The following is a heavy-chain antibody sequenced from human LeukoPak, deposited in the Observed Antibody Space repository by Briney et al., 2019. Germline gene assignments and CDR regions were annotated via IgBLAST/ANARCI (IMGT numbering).Heavy chain of an antibody. CDR1: GFTVSSNY. CDR3: ARSHPYYDFWSGNFDY. CDR2: IYSGGST. J-gene: IGHJ4*02. V-gene: IGHV3-53*01. Sequence: GGSLRLSCAASGFTVSSNYMSWVRQAPGKGLEWVSVIYSGGSTYYADSVKGRFTISRDNSKNTLYLQMNSLRAEDTAVYYCARSHPYYDFWSGNFDYWGRGTLVTVSS. D-gene: IGHD3-3*01.